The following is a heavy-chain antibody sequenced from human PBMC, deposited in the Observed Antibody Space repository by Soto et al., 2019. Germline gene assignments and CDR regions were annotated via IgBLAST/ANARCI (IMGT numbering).Heavy chain of an antibody. CDR3: ARDSVYYGDYEFNYFDY. D-gene: IGHD4-17*01. V-gene: IGHV3-11*05. Sequence: KPGGSLRLSCAASGFTFCDYYMSWIRQAPGKGLEWISYISSSSSYTNYADSVKGRFTISRDNAKNSLYLQMNSLRAEDTAVYYCARDSVYYGDYEFNYFDYWGQGTLVTVSS. CDR1: GFTFCDYY. J-gene: IGHJ4*02. CDR2: ISSSSSYT.